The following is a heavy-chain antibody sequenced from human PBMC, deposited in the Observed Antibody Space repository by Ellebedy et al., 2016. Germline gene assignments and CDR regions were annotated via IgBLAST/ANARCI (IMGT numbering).Heavy chain of an antibody. CDR1: GFTVSGNY. D-gene: IGHD1-14*01. CDR2: LYSGGTI. Sequence: GGSLRLSCAASGFTVSGNYMSWVRQAPGKGLEWVSTLYSGGTILYADPVKGRFTISRDNSKNTLYLQMNSLTVEDTAVYYCAKGNAIPGPKPLDFWGQGTLVTVSS. CDR3: AKGNAIPGPKPLDF. J-gene: IGHJ4*02. V-gene: IGHV3-66*01.